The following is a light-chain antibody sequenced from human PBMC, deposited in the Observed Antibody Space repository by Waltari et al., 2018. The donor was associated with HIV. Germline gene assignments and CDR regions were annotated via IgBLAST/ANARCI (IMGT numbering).Light chain of an antibody. J-gene: IGKJ1*01. V-gene: IGKV2-28*01. Sequence: EIVMTQSPLSLPVTPGEPASIACRSSQRLLHSNGFHSLDWYLQKPGQSPQLLIYLGSNRDSGFPDRFSGSGSGTDFTLKISRVEAEDVGVYYCMQALQTPNTFGQGTKVEIK. CDR1: QRLLHSNGFHS. CDR2: LGS. CDR3: MQALQTPNT.